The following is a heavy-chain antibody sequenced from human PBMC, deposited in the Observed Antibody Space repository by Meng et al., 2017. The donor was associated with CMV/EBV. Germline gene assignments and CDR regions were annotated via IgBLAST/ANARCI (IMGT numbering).Heavy chain of an antibody. CDR3: ARGNSSYRRSFYYGMDV. D-gene: IGHD6-6*01. Sequence: SVKVSCKASGGTFSSYAISWVRQAPGQGLEWMGGIIPIFGTANYAQKFQGRVTITTDESTSTAYMELGSLRSEDTAVYYCARGNSSYRRSFYYGMDVWGQGTTVTVSS. CDR1: GGTFSSYA. V-gene: IGHV1-69*05. CDR2: IIPIFGTA. J-gene: IGHJ6*02.